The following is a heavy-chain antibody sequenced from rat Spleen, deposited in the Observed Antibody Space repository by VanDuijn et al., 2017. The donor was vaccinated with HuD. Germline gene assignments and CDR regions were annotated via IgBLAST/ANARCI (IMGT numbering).Heavy chain of an antibody. CDR2: ISYEGSST. Sequence: EVQLVESDGGLVQPGRSMKLSCAASGFSFSVYYMAWVRQAPKKGLEWVATISYEGSSTYYGDSVNGRFTFARENANSTLYLQTGSLRYEDTATYYCTTYTDYGTSPFAYWGRGALVTVSS. CDR1: GFSFSVYY. D-gene: IGHD1-6*01. CDR3: TTYTDYGTSPFAY. V-gene: IGHV5-22*01. J-gene: IGHJ3*01.